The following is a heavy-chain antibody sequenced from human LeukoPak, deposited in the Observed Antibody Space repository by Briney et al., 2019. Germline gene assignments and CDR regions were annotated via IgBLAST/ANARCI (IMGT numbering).Heavy chain of an antibody. V-gene: IGHV3-30*18. CDR1: GFTFSRYG. D-gene: IGHD3-16*01. CDR3: AKDWGDFGI. CDR2: ISYDGSNK. Sequence: GGSLRLSCAASGFTFSRYGMHWVRQAPGKGLVWVAVISYDGSNKYYADSVKGRFTISRDNSKNTLYLQMNSLRAEDTAVYYCAKDWGDFGIWGQGTMVTVSS. J-gene: IGHJ3*02.